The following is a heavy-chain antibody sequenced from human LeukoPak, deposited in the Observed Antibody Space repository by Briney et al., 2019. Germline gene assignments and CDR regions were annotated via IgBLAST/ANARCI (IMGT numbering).Heavy chain of an antibody. J-gene: IGHJ4*02. D-gene: IGHD3-22*01. CDR2: ISWNSGSI. V-gene: IGHV3-9*03. CDR3: ARYYYDSSGYLLFDY. CDR1: GFTFDDYA. Sequence: GGSLRLSCAASGFTFDDYAMHWVRQAPGKGLEWVSGISWNSGSIGYADSVKGRFTISRDNAKNSLYLQMNSLRAEDMALYYCARYYYDSSGYLLFDYWGQGTLVTVSS.